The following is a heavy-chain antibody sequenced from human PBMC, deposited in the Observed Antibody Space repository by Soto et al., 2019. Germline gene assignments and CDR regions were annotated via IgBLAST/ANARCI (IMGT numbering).Heavy chain of an antibody. D-gene: IGHD6-13*01. Sequence: SQTLSLTCAISGDSVSSNSAAWNWIRQSPSRGLEWLRRTYYRSKWYNDYAVSVKSRITINPDTSKNQFSLQLNSVTPEDTAVYYCARDSGIAAAAPGYYGMDVWGQGTTVTVSS. J-gene: IGHJ6*02. CDR1: GDSVSSNSAA. CDR2: TYYRSKWYN. CDR3: ARDSGIAAAAPGYYGMDV. V-gene: IGHV6-1*01.